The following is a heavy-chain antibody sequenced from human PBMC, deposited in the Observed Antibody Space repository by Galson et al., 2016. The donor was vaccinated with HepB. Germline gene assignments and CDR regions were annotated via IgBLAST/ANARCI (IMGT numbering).Heavy chain of an antibody. D-gene: IGHD3-10*01. CDR2: LDGSGTWQ. CDR3: ARGQGGFEGFVH. V-gene: IGHV3-21*01. Sequence: SLRLSCAGSGFRFSDYRMNWFRRAPGKGLEWISSLDGSGTWQHSSESLKGRFTISSDNGENKLFLQMNSLTPQNTAVYYCARGQGGFEGFVHWGQGTLVTVS. J-gene: IGHJ5*02. CDR1: GFRFSDYR.